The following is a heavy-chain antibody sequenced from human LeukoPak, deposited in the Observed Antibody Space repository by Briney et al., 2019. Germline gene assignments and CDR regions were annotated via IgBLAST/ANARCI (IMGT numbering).Heavy chain of an antibody. D-gene: IGHD3-3*01. Sequence: ASVKVSCKASGYTFTGYYMHWVRQAPGQGLEWMGWINPNSGGTNYAQKFQGRVTITRDTSISTDYMELSRLRSEDTAVYYCATGTRDDFWSCSFDYWGQGTLVTVSS. V-gene: IGHV1-2*02. CDR2: INPNSGGT. J-gene: IGHJ4*02. CDR3: ATGTRDDFWSCSFDY. CDR1: GYTFTGYY.